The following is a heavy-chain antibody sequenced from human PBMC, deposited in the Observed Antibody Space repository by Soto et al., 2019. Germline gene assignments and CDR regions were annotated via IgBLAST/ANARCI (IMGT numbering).Heavy chain of an antibody. Sequence: GGSLRLSCAASGFTFSSYWMSWVRQAPGKGLEWVANIKQDGSEKYYVDSVKGRFTISRDNAKNSLYLQMNSLRAEDTAVYYCARDFAAYYGSGSYYKEIHHFDYWGQGTLVTVSS. D-gene: IGHD3-10*01. V-gene: IGHV3-7*01. CDR3: ARDFAAYYGSGSYYKEIHHFDY. J-gene: IGHJ4*02. CDR1: GFTFSSYW. CDR2: IKQDGSEK.